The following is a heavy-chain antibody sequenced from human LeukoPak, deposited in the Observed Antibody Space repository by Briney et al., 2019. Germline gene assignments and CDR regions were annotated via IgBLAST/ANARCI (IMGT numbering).Heavy chain of an antibody. CDR3: VRDVLLAVGDTLDI. CDR1: GFTFSDFY. Sequence: PGGSLRLSCAASGFTFSDFYMSWIRQAPGKGLEWLSYFSSSSSTIYYADSVKGRFTISRDNAKNSLYLQMNSLSAEDTAVYYCVRDVLLAVGDTLDIWGQGTMVTVS. D-gene: IGHD5/OR15-5a*01. V-gene: IGHV3-11*04. J-gene: IGHJ3*02. CDR2: FSSSSSTI.